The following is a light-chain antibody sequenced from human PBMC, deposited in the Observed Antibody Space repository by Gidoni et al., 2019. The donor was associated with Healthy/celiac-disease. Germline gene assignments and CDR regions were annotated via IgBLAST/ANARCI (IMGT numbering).Light chain of an antibody. CDR3: QIPKT. J-gene: IGKJ1*01. CDR1: QSISIW. V-gene: IGKV1-5*03. CDR2: KAS. Sequence: DIQMTQSPSTLSASVGDRVTITCRASQSISIWLAWYQQKPGKAPKLLIYKASSLESGVPSRFSGSGYGTVFTLTISSLQPDDFETYYCQIPKTFGQGTKVEIK.